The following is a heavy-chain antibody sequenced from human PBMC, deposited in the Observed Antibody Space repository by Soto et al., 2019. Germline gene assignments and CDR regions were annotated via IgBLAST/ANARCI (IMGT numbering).Heavy chain of an antibody. D-gene: IGHD3-10*01. CDR1: GGSISSYY. CDR2: IYYSGST. V-gene: IGHV4-59*04. J-gene: IGHJ1*01. Sequence: PSETLSLTCTVSGGSISSYYWSWIRQPPGKGLEWIGYIYYSGSTYYNPSLKSRVTISVDTSKNQFSLKLSSVTAADTAVYYCAGPGQANYYGSGSYRGYFQHWGQGTLVTVLL. CDR3: AGPGQANYYGSGSYRGYFQH.